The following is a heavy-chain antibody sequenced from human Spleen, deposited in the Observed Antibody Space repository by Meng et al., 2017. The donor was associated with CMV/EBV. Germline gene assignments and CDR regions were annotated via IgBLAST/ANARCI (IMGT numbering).Heavy chain of an antibody. Sequence: SGFSFDNYVVSRVRQAPGKGLEWVSTLSGTGGSTDYADSVKGRFTMSRDNSKNTVYLQLSSLRAEDTAVYYCAKGSMIFELLTYLDPWGQGSLVTVSS. CDR1: GFSFDNYV. V-gene: IGHV3-23*01. D-gene: IGHD3/OR15-3a*01. CDR3: AKGSMIFELLTYLDP. J-gene: IGHJ5*02. CDR2: LSGTGGST.